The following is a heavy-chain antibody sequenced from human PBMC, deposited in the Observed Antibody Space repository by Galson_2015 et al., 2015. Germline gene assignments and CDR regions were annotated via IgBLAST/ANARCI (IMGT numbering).Heavy chain of an antibody. Sequence: SLRLSCAGSGFTFNTYAMNWVRQAPGKGLEWVSGITGSGGSTYYADSVKGRFTISRDNSKNTLYLQMNSLRAEDTAIYYCAKDRQVSTVTTQGIFDYWGQGTL. D-gene: IGHD4-17*01. CDR2: ITGSGGST. CDR1: GFTFNTYA. J-gene: IGHJ4*02. CDR3: AKDRQVSTVTTQGIFDY. V-gene: IGHV3-23*01.